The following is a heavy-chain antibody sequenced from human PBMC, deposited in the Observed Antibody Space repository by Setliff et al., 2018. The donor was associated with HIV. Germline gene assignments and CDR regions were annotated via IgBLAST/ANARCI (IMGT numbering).Heavy chain of an antibody. J-gene: IGHJ4*02. CDR1: GGSISSHY. D-gene: IGHD3-10*01. Sequence: SETLSLTCTVSGGSISSHYWSWIRQPPGKGLEWIGNIYYTGSTDYNPSLMSRVTISLDTPKNQFSLKLNSVIAADTAVYYCARNRVPSSLWGQGTLVTVSS. V-gene: IGHV4-59*11. CDR2: IYYTGST. CDR3: ARNRVPSSL.